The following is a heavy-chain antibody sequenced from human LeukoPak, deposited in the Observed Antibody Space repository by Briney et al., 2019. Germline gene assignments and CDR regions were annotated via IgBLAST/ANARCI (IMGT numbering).Heavy chain of an antibody. CDR2: INPSGGST. J-gene: IGHJ4*02. CDR3: ARDLIQRYYDSRDDY. Sequence: ASVNVSCKASGYTFPSYYMHWVRHAPGRGLEWMGIINPSGGSTSYAQKFQGRVTMTRDTSTSTVYMELSSLRSEDTAVYYCARDLIQRYYDSRDDYWGQGTLVSVSS. D-gene: IGHD3-22*01. V-gene: IGHV1-46*01. CDR1: GYTFPSYY.